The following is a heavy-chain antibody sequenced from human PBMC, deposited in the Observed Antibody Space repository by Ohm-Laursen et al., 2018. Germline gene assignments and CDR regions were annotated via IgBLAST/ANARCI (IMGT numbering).Heavy chain of an antibody. V-gene: IGHV3-23*01. J-gene: IGHJ4*02. Sequence: SLRLSCAASGFTFSSYAMSWVRQAPGKGLEWVSAISASGTNTYYADSVKGRFTIFRDTSKNTLYLQMNTLRAEDTAVYYCEKEGGEDSSVFSPRHFDYWGQGTLVTVSS. CDR2: ISASGTNT. D-gene: IGHD3-22*01. CDR1: GFTFSSYA. CDR3: EKEGGEDSSVFSPRHFDY.